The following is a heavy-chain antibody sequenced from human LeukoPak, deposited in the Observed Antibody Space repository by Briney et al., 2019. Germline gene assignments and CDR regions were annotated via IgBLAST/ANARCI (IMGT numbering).Heavy chain of an antibody. CDR3: ARGGGGRWGSYRHDY. D-gene: IGHD3-16*02. V-gene: IGHV1-8*02. CDR1: DYTFSIYD. CDR2: MNPNSGNT. Sequence: ASVKVSCKASDYTFSIYDINWVRQATGQGLEWMGWMNPNSGNTGYAQKFQGRVTMTRNTSISTAYMELSSLRSEDTAVYYCARGGGGRWGSYRHDYWGQGTLVTVSS. J-gene: IGHJ4*02.